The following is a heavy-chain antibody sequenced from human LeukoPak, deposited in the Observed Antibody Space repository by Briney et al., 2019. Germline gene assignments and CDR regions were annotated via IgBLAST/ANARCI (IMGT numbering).Heavy chain of an antibody. CDR2: INPSGGST. D-gene: IGHD2-2*01. J-gene: IGHJ3*02. CDR1: GYTFTSYY. V-gene: IGHV1-46*01. Sequence: SVKVSCKASGYTFTSYYMHWVRQAPGQGLEWMGIINPSGGSTSYAQKFQGRVTMTRDTSTSTVYMELSSLRSEDTAVYYCARCSVVPAANDAFDIWGQGTMVTVSS. CDR3: ARCSVVPAANDAFDI.